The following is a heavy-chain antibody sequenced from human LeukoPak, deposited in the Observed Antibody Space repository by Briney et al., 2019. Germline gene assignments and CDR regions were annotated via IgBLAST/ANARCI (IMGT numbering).Heavy chain of an antibody. Sequence: GGSLRLSCAASGFTFSGYSMNWVRQAPGKDLEWVSSISSSTNYIYYADSVKGRFTISRDNAKNSLYLQMKSLRAEDTAVYYCAKDSFTYYYDSSGWYYFDYWGQGTLVTVSS. J-gene: IGHJ4*02. V-gene: IGHV3-21*01. D-gene: IGHD3-22*01. CDR1: GFTFSGYS. CDR3: AKDSFTYYYDSSGWYYFDY. CDR2: ISSSTNYI.